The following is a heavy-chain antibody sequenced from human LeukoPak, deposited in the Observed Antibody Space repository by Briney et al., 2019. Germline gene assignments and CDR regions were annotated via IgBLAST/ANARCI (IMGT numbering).Heavy chain of an antibody. Sequence: PGRSLRLSCAASGFTFDDYAMHWVRQVPGKGLEWVSGINWNSGSIGYADSVRGRFTISRDNAKNSLYLQMNSLRAEDMALYYCVKERVRYGDYRPNDAFDIWGQGTMVTVSS. CDR2: INWNSGSI. CDR1: GFTFDDYA. J-gene: IGHJ3*02. V-gene: IGHV3-9*03. D-gene: IGHD4-17*01. CDR3: VKERVRYGDYRPNDAFDI.